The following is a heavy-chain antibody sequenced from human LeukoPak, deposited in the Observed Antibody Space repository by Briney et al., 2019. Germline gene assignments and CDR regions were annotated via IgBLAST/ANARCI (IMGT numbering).Heavy chain of an antibody. J-gene: IGHJ4*02. CDR3: ARGEYSGSYYPTTY. CDR2: ISSSSSTI. CDR1: GFTFSSYS. Sequence: LPGGPLRLSCAASGFTFSSYSMNWVPQAPGKGLEWGSYISSSSSTIYYADSVKGRFTISRDNAKNSLYLQMNSLRAEDTAVYYCARGEYSGSYYPTTYWGQGTLVTVSS. D-gene: IGHD1-26*01. V-gene: IGHV3-48*01.